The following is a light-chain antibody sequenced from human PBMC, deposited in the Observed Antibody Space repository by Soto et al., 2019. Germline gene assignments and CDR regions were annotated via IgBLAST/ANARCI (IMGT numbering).Light chain of an antibody. CDR2: DVS. Sequence: QSVLTQPASVSGSPGKSITISCTGSSSDVGGYNFVSWYQQYPGKAPKLMVHDVSSRPSGISDRFSGSKSGNTASLTISGLQAEDEADYYCSSYTSSTTFVVFGGGTQLTVL. CDR1: SSDVGGYNF. J-gene: IGLJ2*01. CDR3: SSYTSSTTFVV. V-gene: IGLV2-14*01.